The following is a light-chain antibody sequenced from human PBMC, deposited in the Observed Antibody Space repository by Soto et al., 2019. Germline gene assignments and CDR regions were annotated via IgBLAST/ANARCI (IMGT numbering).Light chain of an antibody. J-gene: IGLJ1*01. V-gene: IGLV2-14*01. Sequence: QSALTQPASVSGSPGQSITLLCTGTSSDFGIYSSVSWYQQHPGKAPKLMIHDVFYRPSGVSSRFSGSRSGNTASLTISGLQAEVEADYYCSSFTSSSSYVFGPGTKVTVL. CDR2: DVF. CDR3: SSFTSSSSYV. CDR1: SSDFGIYSS.